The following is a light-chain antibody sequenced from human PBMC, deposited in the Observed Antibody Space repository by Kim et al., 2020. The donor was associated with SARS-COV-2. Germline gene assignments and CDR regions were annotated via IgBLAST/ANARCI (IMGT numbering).Light chain of an antibody. V-gene: IGKV3-20*01. CDR2: GVS. CDR1: QSVDNNY. J-gene: IGKJ1*01. Sequence: EIVLTQSPGTLSLSPGEGATLSCRASQSVDNNYLALYQHRPGQAPRLLISGVSSRATGIPDRFSGSGSVTDFTLIISRLEPEDSAVYYCHQYSSAPRTFGQGTKVDIK. CDR3: HQYSSAPRT.